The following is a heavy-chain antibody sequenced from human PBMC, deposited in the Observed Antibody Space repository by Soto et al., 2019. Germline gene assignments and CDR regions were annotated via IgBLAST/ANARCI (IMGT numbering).Heavy chain of an antibody. CDR1: GGTFSIYA. CDR2: IIPIFGTA. Sequence: SVKVSCKASGGTFSIYAISWVRRAPGEGLEWMGGIIPIFGTANYAQKFQGRVTITADESTSTAYMELSSLRSEDTAVYYCARPYAGRYYGMDVWGQGTTVTVSS. J-gene: IGHJ6*02. V-gene: IGHV1-69*13. CDR3: ARPYAGRYYGMDV. D-gene: IGHD4-17*01.